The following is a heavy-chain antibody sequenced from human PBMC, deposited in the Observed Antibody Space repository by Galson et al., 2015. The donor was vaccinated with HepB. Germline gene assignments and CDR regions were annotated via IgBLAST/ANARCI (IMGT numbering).Heavy chain of an antibody. CDR1: GFSFSTYA. CDR2: ISYAGTNT. J-gene: IGHJ5*02. D-gene: IGHD2-2*01. V-gene: IGHV3-30*18. CDR3: AKDLGTDIGVVAADWFDP. Sequence: SLRLSCAASGFSFSTYAMHWVRQAPGKGLEWVAVISYAGTNTSYADSVKGRFTISRDNSKSTLYLQMNSLRAEDTAVYYCAKDLGTDIGVVAADWFDPWGQGTLVTVSS.